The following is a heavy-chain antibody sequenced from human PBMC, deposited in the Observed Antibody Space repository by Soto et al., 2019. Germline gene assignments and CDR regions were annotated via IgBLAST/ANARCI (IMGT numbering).Heavy chain of an antibody. D-gene: IGHD1-26*01. CDR3: AKGDIVGATTYNWFDP. V-gene: IGHV3-30*18. CDR1: GFTFSTYG. CDR2: MSYDGTKQ. Sequence: GGSLRLSCAASGFTFSTYGMHWVRQAPGKGLEWVAAMSYDGTKQYYVDSVKGRFTVSRDNSKNTLYLQMNSLTAEDTAVYYCAKGDIVGATTYNWFDPWGQGTLVTVSS. J-gene: IGHJ5*02.